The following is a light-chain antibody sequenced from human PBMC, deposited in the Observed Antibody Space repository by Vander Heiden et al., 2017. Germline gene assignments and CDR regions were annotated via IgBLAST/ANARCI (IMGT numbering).Light chain of an antibody. J-gene: IGKJ3*01. CDR1: QSISNW. Sequence: DIQMTQSPSTLSASVGDRVTITCRASQSISNWLAWYQQKPGKDPKLLINKASSLGSGVPSRFSGSGSGTEFTLTISSLQPDDFATHYCQQYYTYPFTFGPGTKVDIK. CDR2: KAS. V-gene: IGKV1-5*03. CDR3: QQYYTYPFT.